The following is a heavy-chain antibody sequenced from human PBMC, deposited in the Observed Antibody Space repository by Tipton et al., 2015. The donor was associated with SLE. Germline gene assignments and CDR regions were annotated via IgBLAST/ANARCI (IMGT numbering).Heavy chain of an antibody. D-gene: IGHD6-13*01. CDR1: GGSFSGYY. V-gene: IGHV4-34*01. J-gene: IGHJ3*02. Sequence: TLSLTCAVYGGSFSGYYWSWIRQPPRKGLEWIGSIYYSGSTYYNPSLKSRVTISVDTSKNQFSLKLSSVTAADTAVYYCARPIAAAGRGAFDIWGQGTMVTVSS. CDR3: ARPIAAAGRGAFDI. CDR2: IYYSGST.